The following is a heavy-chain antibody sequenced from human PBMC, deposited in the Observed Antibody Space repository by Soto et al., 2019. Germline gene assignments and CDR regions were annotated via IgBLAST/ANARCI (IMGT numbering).Heavy chain of an antibody. CDR3: VRTSLVVAAATREDY. V-gene: IGHV3-74*01. Sequence: EVQLVESGGGLVQPGGSLRLSCAASGFTFSSYWMHWVRQAPGKGLVWVSRINSDGSSTSYADSVKGRFTISRDNAKNTLYLQRISLGAADTAVYYCVRTSLVVAAATREDYWGQGTLVTVSS. CDR1: GFTFSSYW. D-gene: IGHD2-2*01. J-gene: IGHJ4*02. CDR2: INSDGSST.